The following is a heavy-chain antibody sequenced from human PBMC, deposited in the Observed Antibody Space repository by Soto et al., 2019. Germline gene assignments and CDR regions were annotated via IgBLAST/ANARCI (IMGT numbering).Heavy chain of an antibody. Sequence: PGGSLRLSCAASGFTFSSYAMSWVRQAPGKGLEWVSAISGSGGSTYYADSVKGRFTISRDNSKNTLYLQMNSLRAEDTAVYYCAKDRSPIVVVPAAIRYWGQGTLVTVSS. V-gene: IGHV3-23*01. CDR2: ISGSGGST. J-gene: IGHJ4*02. D-gene: IGHD2-2*02. CDR3: AKDRSPIVVVPAAIRY. CDR1: GFTFSSYA.